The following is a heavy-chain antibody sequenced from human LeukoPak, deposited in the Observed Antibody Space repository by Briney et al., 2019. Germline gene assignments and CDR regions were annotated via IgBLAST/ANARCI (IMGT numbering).Heavy chain of an antibody. D-gene: IGHD3-10*01. CDR3: ARDGGGWFDP. Sequence: GGSLRLSCAASGFTFSTYSMNWVRQAPGKGLEWVSSISTTSGYMYYADSVKGRFAISRDNAKNSLFLQMNSLRAEDTAVYYCARDGGGWFDPWGQGTLVTVSS. J-gene: IGHJ5*02. CDR2: ISTTSGYM. V-gene: IGHV3-21*01. CDR1: GFTFSTYS.